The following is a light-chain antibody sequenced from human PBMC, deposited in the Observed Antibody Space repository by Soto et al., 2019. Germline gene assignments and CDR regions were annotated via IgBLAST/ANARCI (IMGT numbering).Light chain of an antibody. Sequence: EIVMTQSPATLSVSPGERVTLSCRASQSVNNNLAWYQQKPGQAPRLLIYGASTWATGIPARFSCSGSGTAFTRNISSLQSEDFAVYYCQQYNNWLTFGGGTKVEIK. CDR1: QSVNNN. CDR2: GAS. V-gene: IGKV3-15*01. J-gene: IGKJ4*01. CDR3: QQYNNWLT.